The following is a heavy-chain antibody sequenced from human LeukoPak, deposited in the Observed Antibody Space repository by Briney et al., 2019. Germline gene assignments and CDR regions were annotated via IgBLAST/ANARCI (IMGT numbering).Heavy chain of an antibody. CDR3: AKTCIAAAGILDGMDV. CDR1: GFTLSSYA. D-gene: IGHD6-13*01. J-gene: IGHJ6*02. V-gene: IGHV3-23*01. CDR2: ISGSGGST. Sequence: GGSLRLSCAASGFTLSSYAMSWVRQAPGKGLEWVSAISGSGGSTYYADSVKGRFTISRDNSKNTLYLQMNSLRAEDTGVYYCAKTCIAAAGILDGMDVWGQGTTVSVSS.